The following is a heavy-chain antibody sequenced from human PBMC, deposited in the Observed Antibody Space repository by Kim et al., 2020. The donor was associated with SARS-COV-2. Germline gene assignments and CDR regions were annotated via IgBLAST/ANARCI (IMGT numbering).Heavy chain of an antibody. CDR1: GYTFTSYA. CDR3: ARTQSPQYDSSGYYYPHYFDY. J-gene: IGHJ4*02. D-gene: IGHD3-22*01. V-gene: IGHV7-4-1*02. Sequence: ASVKVSCKASGYTFTSYAMNWVRQAPGQGLEWMGWINTNTGNPTYAQGFTGRFVFSLDTSVSTAYLQISSLKAEDTAVYYCARTQSPQYDSSGYYYPHYFDYWGQGTLVTVSS. CDR2: INTNTGNP.